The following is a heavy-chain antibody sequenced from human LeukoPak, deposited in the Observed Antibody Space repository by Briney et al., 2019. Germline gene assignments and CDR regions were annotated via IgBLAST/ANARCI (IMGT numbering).Heavy chain of an antibody. CDR2: VYYSGST. J-gene: IGHJ4*02. Sequence: SETLSLTCTVSGGFITAYYWSWIRQPPGKGLEWIGYVYYSGSTEYNPSLRSRVTISLEMSKHQFSLNLTSVTAADTAVYYCASNPGTVFDYWGQGALVTVSS. CDR1: GGFITAYY. D-gene: IGHD1-26*01. CDR3: ASNPGTVFDY. V-gene: IGHV4-59*01.